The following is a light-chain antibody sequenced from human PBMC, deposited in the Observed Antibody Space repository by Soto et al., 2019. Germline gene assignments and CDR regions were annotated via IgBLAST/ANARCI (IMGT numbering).Light chain of an antibody. CDR1: SSDVGGYNY. Sequence: QSVLTQPASVSGSPGQSITISCTGTSSDVGGYNYVSWYQQHPDKAPRLMIYDVSNRPSGVSDRFSGSKSGDTASLTISGLQAEDEADYYCSSYTNINTRACVFGTGTKVTVL. J-gene: IGLJ1*01. CDR2: DVS. CDR3: SSYTNINTRACV. V-gene: IGLV2-14*03.